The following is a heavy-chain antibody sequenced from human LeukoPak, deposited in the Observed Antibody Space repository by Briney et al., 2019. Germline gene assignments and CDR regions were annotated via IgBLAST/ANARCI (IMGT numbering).Heavy chain of an antibody. CDR1: GFTFSSYW. CDR2: INTDGSTT. J-gene: IGHJ6*04. D-gene: IGHD3-3*01. Sequence: GGSLRLSCAASGFTFSSYWMHWVRQAPGKGLVWVSRINTDGSTTRYADSVKGRFTISRDNAKNTLYLQMNSLRAEDTAVYYCAKAKRFLEWLPPLDVWGKGTTVTVSS. V-gene: IGHV3-74*01. CDR3: AKAKRFLEWLPPLDV.